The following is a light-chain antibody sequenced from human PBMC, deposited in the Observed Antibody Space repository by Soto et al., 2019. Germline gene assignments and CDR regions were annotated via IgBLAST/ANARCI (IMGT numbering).Light chain of an antibody. Sequence: DIQMTQSPSSLSASVGDRVTITCRASQSISTYLIWYQQKPGKAPKLLIYATSSLQSGVPSRFSGSGSGTAFTLNISSLQPEDFASYYCQQSYGTPPGTFGQGTKVEIK. V-gene: IGKV1-39*01. CDR2: ATS. CDR3: QQSYGTPPGT. J-gene: IGKJ1*01. CDR1: QSISTY.